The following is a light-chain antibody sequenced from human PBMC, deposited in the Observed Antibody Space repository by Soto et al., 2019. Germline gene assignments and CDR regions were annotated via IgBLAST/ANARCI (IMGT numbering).Light chain of an antibody. CDR3: SSYTSSSTYV. CDR2: DVS. CDR1: SSDVGGYNY. J-gene: IGLJ1*01. V-gene: IGLV2-14*03. Sequence: QSALTQPASVSGSPGQSITIFCTGTSSDVGGYNYVSWYQQHPGKAPKLMIYDVSNLPSGVSNRFSGSKSGNTASLTISGLEAEDEADYYCSSYTSSSTYVFGTGTKVTVL.